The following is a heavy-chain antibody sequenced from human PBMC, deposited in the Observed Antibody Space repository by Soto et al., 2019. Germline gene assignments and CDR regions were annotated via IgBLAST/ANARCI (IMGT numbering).Heavy chain of an antibody. J-gene: IGHJ4*02. D-gene: IGHD3-10*01. CDR3: ARDFQRYGSGSYFDY. V-gene: IGHV3-33*01. Sequence: QVQLVESGGGVVQPGRSLRLSCAASGFTFSSYGMHWVRQAPGKGLEWVAVVWYDGSNKYYADSVKGRFTISRDNSKNQLYLQMNSLRAEDTAVYYCARDFQRYGSGSYFDYWGQGTLVTVSS. CDR2: VWYDGSNK. CDR1: GFTFSSYG.